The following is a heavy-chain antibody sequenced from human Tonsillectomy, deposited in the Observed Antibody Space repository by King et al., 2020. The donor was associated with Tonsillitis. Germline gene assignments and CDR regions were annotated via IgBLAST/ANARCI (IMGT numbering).Heavy chain of an antibody. CDR1: GFTLSYHW. J-gene: IGHJ4*02. D-gene: IGHD2-15*01. Sequence: VQLVESGGGLVQPGGSLRLSCAASGFTLSYHWMFWVRQAPGKGLELVANINQGGSEKYYVDSVKGRFPISRDNATNSLYLQMNRLRAEDTAVYYCAGTAVGWGQGTLVTVSS. CDR3: AGTAVG. CDR2: INQGGSEK. V-gene: IGHV3-7*01.